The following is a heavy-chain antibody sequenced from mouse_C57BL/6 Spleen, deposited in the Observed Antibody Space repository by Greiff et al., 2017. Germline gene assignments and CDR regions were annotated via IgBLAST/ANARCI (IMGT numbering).Heavy chain of an antibody. CDR2: FYPGSGST. CDR1: GYTFTDYT. D-gene: IGHD3-2*02. J-gene: IGHJ4*01. V-gene: IGHV1-62-2*01. CDR3: ARHERDSSGAEAMDY. Sequence: VQLQQSGAELVKPGASVKLSCTASGYTFTDYTMHWVKQRSGQGLEWIGWFYPGSGSTKYNQKFKDKATLTADTSSSTAYMKLSSLTSDDSAVYFCARHERDSSGAEAMDYWGQGTSVTVSS.